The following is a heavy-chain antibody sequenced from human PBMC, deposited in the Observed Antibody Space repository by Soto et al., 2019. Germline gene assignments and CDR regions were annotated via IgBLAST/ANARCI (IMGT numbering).Heavy chain of an antibody. D-gene: IGHD6-19*01. J-gene: IGHJ6*02. CDR3: ARGALGDSSGWFYGMDV. CDR2: INAGNGNT. V-gene: IGHV1-3*01. Sequence: QVQLEQSGAEVKKPGASVKVSCKASGYTFTSYAMHWVRQAPGQRLEWMGWINAGNGNTKYSQKFQGRVTITRDTSASTAYMELSSLRSEDTAVYYCARGALGDSSGWFYGMDVWGQGTTVTVSS. CDR1: GYTFTSYA.